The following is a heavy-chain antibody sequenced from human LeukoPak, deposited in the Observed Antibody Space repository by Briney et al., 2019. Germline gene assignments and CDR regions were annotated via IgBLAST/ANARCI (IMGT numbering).Heavy chain of an antibody. J-gene: IGHJ3*02. CDR3: ARLLRVVITVPDAFDI. Sequence: GESLKISCKGSGYSFTSYWIGWVRQMPGKGLEWMGIIYPGDSDTRYSPSFQGQVTISADKSISTAYLQWSSLKASDTAMYYCARLLRVVITVPDAFDIWGQGTMVTVSS. D-gene: IGHD3-22*01. CDR1: GYSFTSYW. V-gene: IGHV5-51*01. CDR2: IYPGDSDT.